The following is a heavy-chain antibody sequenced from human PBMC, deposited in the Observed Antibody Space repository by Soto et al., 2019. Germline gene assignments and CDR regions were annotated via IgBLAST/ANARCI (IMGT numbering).Heavy chain of an antibody. V-gene: IGHV1-46*01. CDR1: GYTFTSYY. D-gene: IGHD6-6*01. J-gene: IGHJ4*02. CDR3: ARALPRIAASREGDY. CDR2: INPFGGST. Sequence: ASVKVSCKASGYTFTSYYMHRVRQAPGQGPEWVGIINPFGGSTSYAQNYQGRITMTSDTSTSTVYMELSSLRSEDTAVYYCARALPRIAASREGDYWGQGTLVTVSS.